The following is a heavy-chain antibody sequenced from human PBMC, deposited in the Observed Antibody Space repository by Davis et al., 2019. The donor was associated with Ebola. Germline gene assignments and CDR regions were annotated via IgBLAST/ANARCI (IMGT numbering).Heavy chain of an antibody. CDR1: GFTFSNYA. CDR3: AKISGDYVADFDY. V-gene: IGHV3-23*01. Sequence: GESLKISCAASGFTFSNYAMSWVRQAPGKGLEWVSAISGSGGSTYYADSVKGRFTISRDNSKNTLYLQMNSLRVEDTAVYYCAKISGDYVADFDYWGHGTLVTVSS. J-gene: IGHJ4*01. CDR2: ISGSGGST. D-gene: IGHD4-17*01.